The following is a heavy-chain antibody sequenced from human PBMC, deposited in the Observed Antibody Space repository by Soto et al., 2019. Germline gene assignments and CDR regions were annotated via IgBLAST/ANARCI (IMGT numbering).Heavy chain of an antibody. CDR3: AEGYCSGGSCYLDAFDI. D-gene: IGHD2-15*01. V-gene: IGHV4-39*01. CDR2: IYYSGST. CDR1: GGSISSSSYY. J-gene: IGHJ3*02. Sequence: SEALSVTCTVSGGSISSSSYYWGWIRQPPGKGLEWIGSIYYSGSTYYNPSLKSRVTISVDTSKNQFSLKLSSVTAADTAVYYCAEGYCSGGSCYLDAFDIWGQGTMVTVSS.